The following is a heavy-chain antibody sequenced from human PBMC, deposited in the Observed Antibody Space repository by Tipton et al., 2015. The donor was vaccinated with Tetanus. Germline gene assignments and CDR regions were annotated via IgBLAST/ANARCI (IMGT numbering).Heavy chain of an antibody. Sequence: QSGPEVKKPGESLKMSCKISGHNSRSYWISWVRQMPGKGLEWMGIIYPGDSDTRYSPSFQGQVTMSVDRSTATAYLQWGSLKASDTAIYYCARHFGEMLYAPFRFDPWGQGTLVTVSS. CDR1: GHNSRSYW. CDR2: IYPGDSDT. V-gene: IGHV5-51*01. J-gene: IGHJ5*02. CDR3: ARHFGEMLYAPFRFDP. D-gene: IGHD3-3*01.